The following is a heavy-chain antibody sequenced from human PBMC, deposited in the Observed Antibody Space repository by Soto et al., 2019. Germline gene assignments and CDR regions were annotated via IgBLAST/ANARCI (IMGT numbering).Heavy chain of an antibody. CDR3: ARLGGSYAVPHFDY. CDR2: IYYSGTT. J-gene: IGHJ4*02. D-gene: IGHD1-26*01. V-gene: IGHV4-59*08. Sequence: WTWIRQPPGKGLEWMGYIYYSGTTTNYNPSLKSRVTLSVDRSKNQFSLKLSSVTAADTAVYYCARLGGSYAVPHFDYWGQGTLVTLSS.